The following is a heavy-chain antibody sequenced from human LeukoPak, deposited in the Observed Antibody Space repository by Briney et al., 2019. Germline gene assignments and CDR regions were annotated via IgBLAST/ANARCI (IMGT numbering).Heavy chain of an antibody. J-gene: IGHJ4*02. CDR2: ISSSSSAM. CDR3: AQRGGTDH. D-gene: IGHD2-15*01. Sequence: GGSLRLSCAASGFTFSRFGMNWVRQAPGKGLEWISYISSSSSAMYYADSVKGRFTISRDNAKNSLYLQMSSLRDEDTAVYYCAQRGGTDHWGQGTLVTVSS. CDR1: GFTFSRFG. V-gene: IGHV3-48*02.